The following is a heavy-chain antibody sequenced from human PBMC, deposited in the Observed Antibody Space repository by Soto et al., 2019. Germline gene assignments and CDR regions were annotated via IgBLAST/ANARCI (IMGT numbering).Heavy chain of an antibody. D-gene: IGHD1-1*01. CDR1: GGTFSSYA. CDR3: ARVEGERRYYSYGMDF. CDR2: IIPIFGTA. J-gene: IGHJ6*02. Sequence: SVKVSCKASGGTFSSYAISWVRQAPGQGLEWMGGIIPIFGTANYAQKFQGRVTITADESTSTAYMELSSLRSEDTAVYYCARVEGERRYYSYGMDFWGQGIMVTVSS. V-gene: IGHV1-69*13.